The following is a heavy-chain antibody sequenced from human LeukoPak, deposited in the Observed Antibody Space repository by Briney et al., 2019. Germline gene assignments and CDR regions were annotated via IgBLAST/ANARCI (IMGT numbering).Heavy chain of an antibody. CDR2: IKQDGSEK. D-gene: IGHD1-7*01. Sequence: GGSLRLSCAASEFTFSSYWMTWVRQAPGKGLEWVADIKQDGSEKYYVDSVKGRFTISRQNAKNSLFLQMNSLRVEDTAVYYCVRDGGFPGTTGTYEIWGQGTMVSVSP. CDR3: VRDGGFPGTTGTYEI. CDR1: EFTFSSYW. J-gene: IGHJ3*02. V-gene: IGHV3-7*01.